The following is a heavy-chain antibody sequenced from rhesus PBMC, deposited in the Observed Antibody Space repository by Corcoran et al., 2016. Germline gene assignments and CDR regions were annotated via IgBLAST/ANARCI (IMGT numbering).Heavy chain of an antibody. D-gene: IGHD2-15*01. V-gene: IGHV1-200*01. CDR1: GYTFTSYY. Sequence: QVQLVQSGAEVKKPGTSVKLSCKASGYTFTSYYINWVRQAPGQVLEWMGWINPSNGNTGHAKKFQGRVTRNRETSTSTAYIELNSLRSEDTAVYYCARGCSSTYCSSRVPFDYWGQGVLVTVSS. J-gene: IGHJ4*01. CDR2: INPSNGNT. CDR3: ARGCSSTYCSSRVPFDY.